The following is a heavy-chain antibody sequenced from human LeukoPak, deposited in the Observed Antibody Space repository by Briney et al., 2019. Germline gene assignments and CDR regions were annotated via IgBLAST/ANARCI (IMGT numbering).Heavy chain of an antibody. V-gene: IGHV3-53*01. Sequence: GGSLRLSCAASGFIVSNNYMSWVRQAPGKRLEWVSVIYSLGHTYYADSVKGRFTISRDNSKNTLYLQMNGLRAEDTAVYYCARGLSHCSGATCSFTWGQGTLVTVSP. J-gene: IGHJ5*02. CDR3: ARGLSHCSGATCSFT. CDR1: GFIVSNNY. D-gene: IGHD2-15*01. CDR2: IYSLGHT.